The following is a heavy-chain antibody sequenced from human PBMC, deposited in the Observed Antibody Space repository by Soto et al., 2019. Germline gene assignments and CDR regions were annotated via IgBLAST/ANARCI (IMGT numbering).Heavy chain of an antibody. CDR1: GFTVSSKY. Sequence: EVQLVESGGGLIQPGGSLRLSCAASGFTVSSKYMTWVRQAPGKGLEWVSVIYGGGTTYYADSVKGRFTVSRDNSQNTCFLQVNSLRGEDTVVYYCAQTTAWPGFDFWGQGTRVTVSS. CDR3: AQTTAWPGFDF. CDR2: IYGGGTT. D-gene: IGHD2-21*02. J-gene: IGHJ4*02. V-gene: IGHV3-53*01.